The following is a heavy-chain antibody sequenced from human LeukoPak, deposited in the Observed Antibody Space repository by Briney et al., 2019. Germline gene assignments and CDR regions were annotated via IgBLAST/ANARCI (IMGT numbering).Heavy chain of an antibody. CDR3: ARDGVATNDY. CDR2: INTDGGTT. D-gene: IGHD5-24*01. J-gene: IGHJ4*02. Sequence: GGSLRLSCAASGFTFSTFAMQWVRQAPEKGLEYVSGINTDGGTTFYANSVKGRFTISRDNPKNTLYLQMGSLRVEDTAVYYCARDGVATNDYWGQGTLVTVSS. V-gene: IGHV3-64*01. CDR1: GFTFSTFA.